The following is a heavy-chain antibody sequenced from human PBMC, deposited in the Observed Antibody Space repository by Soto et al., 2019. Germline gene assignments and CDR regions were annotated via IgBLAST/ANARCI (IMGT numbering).Heavy chain of an antibody. V-gene: IGHV5-51*01. J-gene: IGHJ6*02. D-gene: IGHD6-13*01. CDR1: GYSFTSYW. Sequence: GESLKISCKGSGYSFTSYWIGWVRQMPGKGLEWMGIVNPRNSDTRYSPSFQGQVTISADKSISSAYLQWSSLKASDTAMYYCARLTIGWYSSSPYYYGMDVWGQGTTVTVSS. CDR3: ARLTIGWYSSSPYYYGMDV. CDR2: VNPRNSDT.